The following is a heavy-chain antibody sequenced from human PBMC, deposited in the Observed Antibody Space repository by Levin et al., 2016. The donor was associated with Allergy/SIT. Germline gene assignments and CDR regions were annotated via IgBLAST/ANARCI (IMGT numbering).Heavy chain of an antibody. CDR2: IRSKAYGGTT. D-gene: IGHD6-6*01. J-gene: IGHJ4*02. CDR1: GFTFGDYA. CDR3: TRDWARRRHTYSSSLHPIDY. Sequence: GESLKISCTASGFTFGDYAMSWFRQAPGKGLEWVGFIRSKAYGGTTEYAASVKGRFTISRDDSKSIAYLQMNSLKTEDTAVYYCTRDWARRRHTYSSSLHPIDYWGQGTLVTVSS. V-gene: IGHV3-49*03.